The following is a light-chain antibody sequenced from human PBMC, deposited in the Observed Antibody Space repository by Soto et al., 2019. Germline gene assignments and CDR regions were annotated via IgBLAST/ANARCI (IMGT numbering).Light chain of an antibody. CDR1: SSDVGSYNR. V-gene: IGLV2-18*02. CDR2: EVT. CDR3: SSYTTDTTLV. J-gene: IGLJ2*01. Sequence: QSALTQPPSVSGSPGQSVTISCTGTSSDVGSYNRVSWYQQPPGTAPKLMIFEVTNRPSGVPDRFSGTKSGNTASLTISGLQAEDEADYYCSSYTTDTTLVFGGGTKLTFL.